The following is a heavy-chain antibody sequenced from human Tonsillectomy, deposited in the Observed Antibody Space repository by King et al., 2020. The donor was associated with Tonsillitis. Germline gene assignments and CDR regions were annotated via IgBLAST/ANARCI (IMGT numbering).Heavy chain of an antibody. J-gene: IGHJ4*02. CDR3: ARVQWYGVDY. V-gene: IGHV3-48*03. CDR2: ISSSNITI. CDR1: GFTFSSYE. Sequence: VQLVESGGGLVQPGGSLRLSCVASGFTFSSYEMNWFRQVPCKGLGGDSYISSSNITINYADSVKGGVTISRENAKNSLYLQMNSLRAEDTAVYYCARVQWYGVDYWGQGTLVTVSS. D-gene: IGHD4-17*01.